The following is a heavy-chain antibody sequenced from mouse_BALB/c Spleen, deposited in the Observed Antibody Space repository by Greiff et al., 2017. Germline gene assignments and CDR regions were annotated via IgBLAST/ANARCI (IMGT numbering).Heavy chain of an antibody. V-gene: IGHV14-3*02. CDR2: IDPANGNT. Sequence: DVKLQESGAELVKPGASVKLSCTASGFNIKDTYMHWVKQRPEQGLEWIGRIDPANGNTKYDPKFQGKATITADTSSNTAYLQLSSLTSEDTAVYYCARFYYGNYWYFDVWGAGTTVTVSS. J-gene: IGHJ1*01. CDR1: GFNIKDTY. CDR3: ARFYYGNYWYFDV. D-gene: IGHD2-1*01.